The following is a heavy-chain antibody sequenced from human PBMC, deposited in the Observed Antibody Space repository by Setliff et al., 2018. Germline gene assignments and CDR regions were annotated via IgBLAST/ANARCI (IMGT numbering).Heavy chain of an antibody. V-gene: IGHV3-15*01. J-gene: IGHJ5*01. Sequence: PGESLKISCAASGITFKNAWMTWVRQAPGKGLEWVGRIKSKGEDETTNFAASVKGRFSLSRDDSRNMIYLQMSSPKIEDTAFYYCTTGPRDSRNYMTWLDSWGPGTLVTVSS. CDR3: TTGPRDSRNYMTWLDS. D-gene: IGHD3-3*01. CDR1: GITFKNAW. CDR2: IKSKGEDETT.